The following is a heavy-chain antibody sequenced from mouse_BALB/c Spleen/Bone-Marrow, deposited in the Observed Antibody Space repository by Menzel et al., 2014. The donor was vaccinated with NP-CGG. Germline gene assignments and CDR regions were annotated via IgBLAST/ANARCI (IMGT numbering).Heavy chain of an antibody. CDR2: IHPGNSDT. D-gene: IGHD1-1*01. CDR1: GYTFTSYW. CDR3: TRFLYGSSFYYAMDY. V-gene: IGHV1-5*01. Sequence: EVQLQQSGTVLARPGASVKMSCKASGYTFTSYWMHWVKQRPGQGLEWIGAIHPGNSDTSYNQKFKGKAKLTAVTSTSTAYMELSSLTNEDSAVYYCTRFLYGSSFYYAMDYWGQGTSVTVSS. J-gene: IGHJ4*01.